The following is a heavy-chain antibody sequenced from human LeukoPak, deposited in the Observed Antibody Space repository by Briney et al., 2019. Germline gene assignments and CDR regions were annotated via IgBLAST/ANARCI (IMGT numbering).Heavy chain of an antibody. Sequence: PSETLSLTCTVSGNSISSGDNYWSWIRQPAGKGLEWIGRIYISGSTNYNPSLKSRVTMSVDTSKNQFSLKLSSVTAADTAVYYCARDRYYYDSSGYYYFDYWGQGTLVTVSS. J-gene: IGHJ4*02. V-gene: IGHV4-61*02. CDR1: GNSISSGDNY. D-gene: IGHD3-22*01. CDR3: ARDRYYYDSSGYYYFDY. CDR2: IYISGST.